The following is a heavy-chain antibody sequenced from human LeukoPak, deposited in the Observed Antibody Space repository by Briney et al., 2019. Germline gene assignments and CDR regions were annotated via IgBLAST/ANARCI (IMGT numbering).Heavy chain of an antibody. CDR1: GFTFNIYG. Sequence: GGSLRLSCAASGFTFNIYGMHWVRQAPGKGLEWVALISYDGSKEDYADSVKGRFTISRDNSKNTLSLRMNGLRPEDTAVYYCAKYPAALVYSYYGMDVWGQGTTVTVSS. J-gene: IGHJ6*02. CDR3: AKYPAALVYSYYGMDV. D-gene: IGHD5-18*01. V-gene: IGHV3-30*18. CDR2: ISYDGSKE.